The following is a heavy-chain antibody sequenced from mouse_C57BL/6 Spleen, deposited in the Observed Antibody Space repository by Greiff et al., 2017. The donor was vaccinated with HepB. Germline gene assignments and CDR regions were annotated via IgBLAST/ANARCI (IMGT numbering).Heavy chain of an antibody. V-gene: IGHV6-6*01. Sequence: EVKVEESGGGLVQPGGSMKLSCAASGFTFSDAWMDWVRQSPEKGLEWVAEIRNKANNHATYYAESVKGRFTISRDDSKSSVYLQMNSLRAEDTGIYYCTRGIYYGSSYDWYFDVWGTGTTVTVSS. J-gene: IGHJ1*03. D-gene: IGHD1-1*01. CDR1: GFTFSDAW. CDR3: TRGIYYGSSYDWYFDV. CDR2: IRNKANNHAT.